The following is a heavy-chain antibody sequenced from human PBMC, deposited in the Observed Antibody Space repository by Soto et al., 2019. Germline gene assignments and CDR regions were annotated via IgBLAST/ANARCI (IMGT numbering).Heavy chain of an antibody. CDR1: GASINNYY. CDR2: VYYTGSTST. Sequence: LSLTCSVSGASINNYYWSWIRQPPGKGLEWIGYVYYTGSTSTKYNPSLQSRVAMSVDSSKNQFSLKLTSMTAADTAIYYCAKYRRTDAEGYRLDFWGPGTLVTVSS. J-gene: IGHJ4*02. CDR3: AKYRRTDAEGYRLDF. D-gene: IGHD5-12*01. V-gene: IGHV4-59*01.